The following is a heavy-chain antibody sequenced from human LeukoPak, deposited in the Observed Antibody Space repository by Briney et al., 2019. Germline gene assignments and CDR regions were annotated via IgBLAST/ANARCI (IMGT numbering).Heavy chain of an antibody. CDR2: IKEDESDE. D-gene: IGHD1-1*01. V-gene: IGHV3-7*01. Sequence: PGGSLRLSCEASGFTFSSYWMSWVRQAPGKWLEWVAHIKEDESDEYYVDSVRGRFTASRDNAKNSVNLQMNSLRVEDTAVYYCARWRGRQSEFDYWGQGTLVTVSS. CDR1: GFTFSSYW. CDR3: ARWRGRQSEFDY. J-gene: IGHJ4*02.